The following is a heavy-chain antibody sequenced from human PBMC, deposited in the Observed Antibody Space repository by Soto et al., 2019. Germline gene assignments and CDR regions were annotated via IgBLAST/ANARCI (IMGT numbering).Heavy chain of an antibody. CDR1: GFTFSSYG. CDR3: AREAPYSSGWHYFDY. Sequence: QVQLVESGGGVVQPGRSLRLSCAASGFTFSSYGMHWVRQAPGKGLEWVAVIWYDGSNKYYADSVKGRFTISRDNSKNTLYLQMNSLRAEDTAVYYCAREAPYSSGWHYFDYWGQGTLVTVSS. J-gene: IGHJ4*02. D-gene: IGHD6-19*01. CDR2: IWYDGSNK. V-gene: IGHV3-33*01.